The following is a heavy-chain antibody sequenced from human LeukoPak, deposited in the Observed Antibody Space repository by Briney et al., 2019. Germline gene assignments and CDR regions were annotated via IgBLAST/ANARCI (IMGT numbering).Heavy chain of an antibody. J-gene: IGHJ4*02. D-gene: IGHD1-26*01. CDR3: ARSGYSGSYYPLDS. Sequence: GGSLRLSCAASGFTFDDYGMSWVRQAPGKGLEWVSGINWNGGSTGYADSVKGRFSISRDNAKNSLYLQMNSLRAEDTALYYCARSGYSGSYYPLDSWAQGTLVTVSS. CDR2: INWNGGST. CDR1: GFTFDDYG. V-gene: IGHV3-20*04.